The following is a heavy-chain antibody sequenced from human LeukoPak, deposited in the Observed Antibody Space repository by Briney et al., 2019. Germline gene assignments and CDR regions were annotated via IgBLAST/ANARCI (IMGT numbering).Heavy chain of an antibody. CDR2: IYYSGST. V-gene: IGHV4-39*01. D-gene: IGHD3-10*01. J-gene: IGHJ4*02. Sequence: SSETLSLTCTVSGGSISSSSYYWGWIRQPPGKGLEWIVSIYYSGSTYYNPSLKSRVTISVDTSKNQFSLKLSSVTAADTAVYYCARLRRVTMVRGVIIFDYWGQGTLVTVSS. CDR1: GGSISSSSYY. CDR3: ARLRRVTMVRGVIIFDY.